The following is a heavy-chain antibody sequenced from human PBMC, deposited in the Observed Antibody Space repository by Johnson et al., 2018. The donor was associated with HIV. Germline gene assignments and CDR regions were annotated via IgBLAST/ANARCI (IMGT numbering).Heavy chain of an antibody. CDR1: GFTFDDYG. J-gene: IGHJ3*02. V-gene: IGHV3-20*04. CDR2: INWNGGST. CDR3: AKDIRLVSAYYDILSGTSFDAFDI. D-gene: IGHD3-9*01. Sequence: VQLVESGGGVVRPGGSLRLSCATSGFTFDDYGMSWVRQAPGKGLEWVSGINWNGGSTGYADSVKGRFTISRDSSKNTLYLQMNSLRVEDTAVYYCAKDIRLVSAYYDILSGTSFDAFDIWGQGTMVTVSS.